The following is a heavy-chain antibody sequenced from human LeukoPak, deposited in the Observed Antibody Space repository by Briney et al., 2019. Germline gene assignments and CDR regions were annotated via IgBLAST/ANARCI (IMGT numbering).Heavy chain of an antibody. CDR3: AKTPRWRPYYFDY. D-gene: IGHD4-23*01. Sequence: GRSLRLSCAASGFTFSACTMHWVRQAPGKGLEGVAVISDDGNNKYYADSVKGRFTISRDNFKNTLYLQMNSLRAEDTAVYYCAKTPRWRPYYFDYWGQGTLVTVSS. CDR1: GFTFSACT. CDR2: ISDDGNNK. V-gene: IGHV3-30*04. J-gene: IGHJ4*02.